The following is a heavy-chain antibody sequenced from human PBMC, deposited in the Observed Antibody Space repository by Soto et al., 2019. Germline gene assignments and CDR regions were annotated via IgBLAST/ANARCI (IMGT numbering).Heavy chain of an antibody. J-gene: IGHJ6*02. Sequence: PSETLSLTCAVSGGSISSSNWWSWVRQPPGKGLEWIGEIYHSGSTNYNPSLKSRVTISVDKSKNQFSLKLSSVTAADTAVYYCARVPYYGSGSYYSGNYYYYGMDVWGQGTTVTVSS. V-gene: IGHV4-4*02. CDR2: IYHSGST. CDR1: GGSISSSNW. D-gene: IGHD3-10*01. CDR3: ARVPYYGSGSYYSGNYYYYGMDV.